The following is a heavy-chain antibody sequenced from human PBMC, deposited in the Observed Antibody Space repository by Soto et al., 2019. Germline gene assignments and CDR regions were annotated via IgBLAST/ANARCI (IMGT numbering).Heavy chain of an antibody. J-gene: IGHJ5*02. V-gene: IGHV3-23*01. CDR2: ISGSNGDST. CDR1: GFTFSNSA. D-gene: IGHD1-20*01. CDR3: VKHNWNNLGWFDP. Sequence: PGGSLRLSCAASGFTFSNSAMTWVRQTPGKGLEWASTISGSNGDSTYYADSVKGRFTISRDNSKNTLYLQMNSLRAEDTAVYNCVKHNWNNLGWFDPWGQGTLVTVSS.